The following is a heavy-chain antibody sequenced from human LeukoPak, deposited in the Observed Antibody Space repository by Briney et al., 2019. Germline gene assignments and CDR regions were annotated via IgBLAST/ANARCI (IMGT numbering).Heavy chain of an antibody. CDR3: ASNPNRSSPYFGDH. V-gene: IGHV3-21*01. Sequence: GGSLRLSCAASGFTFTSNTMNWVRQAPGKGLEWVSSISSSSSYIYYADSVKGRFTISRDNAKNSLYLQMNSLRAEDTAVYYCASNPNRSSPYFGDHWGQGTLVTVSS. J-gene: IGHJ4*02. D-gene: IGHD6-6*01. CDR1: GFTFTSNT. CDR2: ISSSSSYI.